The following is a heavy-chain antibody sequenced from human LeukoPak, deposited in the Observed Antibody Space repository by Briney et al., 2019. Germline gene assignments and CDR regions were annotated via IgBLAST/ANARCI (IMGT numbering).Heavy chain of an antibody. CDR3: ASSGRGYSSPPFDP. Sequence: GSLRLSCAASGFTFSTYWMSWVRQAPGKGLEWVANMDQDGTEKNYVDSVKGRFTISRDNARNTLYLQMNSLRVEDTAVYYCASSGRGYSSPPFDPWGQGTLVTVSS. CDR1: GFTFSTYW. V-gene: IGHV3-7*02. CDR2: MDQDGTEK. J-gene: IGHJ5*02. D-gene: IGHD5-18*01.